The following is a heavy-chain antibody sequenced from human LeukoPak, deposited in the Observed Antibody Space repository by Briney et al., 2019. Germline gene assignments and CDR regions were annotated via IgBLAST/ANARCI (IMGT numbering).Heavy chain of an antibody. J-gene: IGHJ4*02. CDR1: GFTFSTYW. CDR2: IKGDGSST. D-gene: IGHD4-17*01. Sequence: GGSLRLSCAASGFTFSTYWMHWVRQAPGKGLVWVSRIKGDGSSTSYADSVKGRFTISRDNDKNTLYLQMNSLRGEDTAVYYCVGDPDYGGYSRFDYWGQGTLATVSS. V-gene: IGHV3-74*01. CDR3: VGDPDYGGYSRFDY.